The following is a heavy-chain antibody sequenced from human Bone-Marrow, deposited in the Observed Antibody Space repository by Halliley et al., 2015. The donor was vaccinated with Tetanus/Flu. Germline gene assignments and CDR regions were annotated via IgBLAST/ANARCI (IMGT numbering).Heavy chain of an antibody. D-gene: IGHD3-3*02. CDR3: AKTYISPPPHYYYYGMDV. J-gene: IGHJ6*02. V-gene: IGHV4-30-4*01. Sequence: YIVSSESTYYNPSLKSRLTISLDPSKTQLSLTLRSVTAADTAVYYCAKTYISPPPHYYYYGMDVWGQGTTVTVSS. CDR2: IVSSEST.